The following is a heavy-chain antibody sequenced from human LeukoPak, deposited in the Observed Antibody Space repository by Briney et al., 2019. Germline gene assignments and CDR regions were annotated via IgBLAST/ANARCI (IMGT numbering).Heavy chain of an antibody. CDR2: IKQDGSEK. Sequence: GGSLRLSCAASGFTFSSYWMSWVRQAPGKGLDWVASIKQDGSEKYYVDSVKGRLTIPRDNAKNSLYLQMNSLRAEDTAVYYCASGITIFGAWGQGTMVTVSS. V-gene: IGHV3-7*01. CDR3: ASGITIFGA. D-gene: IGHD3-3*01. J-gene: IGHJ3*01. CDR1: GFTFSSYW.